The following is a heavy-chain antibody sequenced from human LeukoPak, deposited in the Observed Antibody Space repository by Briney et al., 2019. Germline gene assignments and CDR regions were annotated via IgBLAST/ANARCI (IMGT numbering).Heavy chain of an antibody. CDR3: ATAALYDSSGYYYGNFDY. D-gene: IGHD3-22*01. CDR2: IYHSGST. Sequence: SETLSLTCAVSGYSISSGYYWGWIRPPPGKGLEWIGSIYHSGSTYYNPSLKSRVTISVDTSKNQFSLKLSPLTAADTAVYYCATAALYDSSGYYYGNFDYWGQGTLVTVSS. V-gene: IGHV4-38-2*01. CDR1: GYSISSGYY. J-gene: IGHJ4*02.